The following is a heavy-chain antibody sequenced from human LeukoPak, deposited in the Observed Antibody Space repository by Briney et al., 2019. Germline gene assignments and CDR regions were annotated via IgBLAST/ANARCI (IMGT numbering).Heavy chain of an antibody. D-gene: IGHD1-20*01. V-gene: IGHV3-11*01. Sequence: GGSLRLSCAASGFTFSDYYMSWIRQAPGKGLEGVSYICSSGSTIYYADSVKGRFTISRDNAKNSLYLQMNSLRAEDTAVYYCASGGYNWNDSDYWGQGTLVTVSS. CDR2: ICSSGSTI. CDR1: GFTFSDYY. J-gene: IGHJ4*02. CDR3: ASGGYNWNDSDY.